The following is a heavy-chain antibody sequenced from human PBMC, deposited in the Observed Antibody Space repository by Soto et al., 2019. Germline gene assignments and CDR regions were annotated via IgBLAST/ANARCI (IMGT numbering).Heavy chain of an antibody. CDR3: SSSSSYGRGDY. V-gene: IGHV1-69*01. CDR2: IIPIFGRA. CDR1: GGTFTSYT. J-gene: IGHJ4*02. Sequence: QVQLVQSGAEVKKPGSSVKVSCKASGGTFTSYTISWVRQAPGQGLEWMGGIIPIFGRANYAQKFQGRVTITADESTSTAYMELTSLRSEDTAVYYCSSSSSYGRGDYWGQGTLVTVSS. D-gene: IGHD6-13*01.